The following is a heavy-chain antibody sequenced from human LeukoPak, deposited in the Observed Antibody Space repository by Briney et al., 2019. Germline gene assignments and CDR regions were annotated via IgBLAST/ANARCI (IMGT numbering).Heavy chain of an antibody. D-gene: IGHD4-11*01. V-gene: IGHV5-51*01. J-gene: IGHJ3*01. CDR3: ARGDYSKGAFDV. Sequence: GESLKISCKGSGYKFTSDWIGWVRQMPGKGLEWMGIIYPGDSDTRYSPSFQGQVTISADKSSSTSYLQWSSLKASDNAMYYCARGDYSKGAFDVWGQGTMVTVSS. CDR1: GYKFTSDW. CDR2: IYPGDSDT.